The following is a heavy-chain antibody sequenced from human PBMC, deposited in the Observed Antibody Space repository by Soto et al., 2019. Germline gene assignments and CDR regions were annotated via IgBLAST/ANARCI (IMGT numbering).Heavy chain of an antibody. CDR3: ARDVDRNYYDSSGYSNAFDI. V-gene: IGHV4-31*03. D-gene: IGHD3-22*01. J-gene: IGHJ3*02. Sequence: SETLSLTCTVSGGSISSGGYYWSWIRQHPGRGLEWIGYIYYSGSTYYNPSLKSRVTISVDTSKNQFSLKLSSVTAADTAVYYCARDVDRNYYDSSGYSNAFDIWGQGTMVTVSS. CDR2: IYYSGST. CDR1: GGSISSGGYY.